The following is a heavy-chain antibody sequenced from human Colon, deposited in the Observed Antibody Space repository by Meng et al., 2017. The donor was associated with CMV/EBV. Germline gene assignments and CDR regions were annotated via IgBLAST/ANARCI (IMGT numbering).Heavy chain of an antibody. D-gene: IGHD5-12*01. CDR2: IHDTGST. V-gene: IGHV4-30-4*08. CDR1: GDSIRNSDYY. J-gene: IGHJ4*02. CDR3: ARGLVATIGMAYFDY. Sequence: LRLSCTVSGDSIRNSDYYWSWIRQSPGKGLEWIGYIHDTGSTFYSPTLRSRGTVSVDTSKNQFFLRLTSVTAADTAVYYCARGLVATIGMAYFDYWGQGTLVTVSS.